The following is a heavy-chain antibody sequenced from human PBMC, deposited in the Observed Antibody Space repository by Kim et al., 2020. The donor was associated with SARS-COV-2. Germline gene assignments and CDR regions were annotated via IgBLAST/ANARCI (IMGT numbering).Heavy chain of an antibody. CDR1: CFTFNNYA. D-gene: IGHD3-22*01. V-gene: IGHV3-23*01. J-gene: IGHJ4*02. CDR2: ISPTANSV. CDR3: AKNAVEGGPYYDY. Sequence: GGSLRLSCAASCFTFNNYAMTWVRQSPGKGLEWVSAISPTANSVYYADSVKGRFTFSRDNSKNTVYLQMHSLRAEDTAVYYCAKNAVEGGPYYDYWGQGTLVTVSS.